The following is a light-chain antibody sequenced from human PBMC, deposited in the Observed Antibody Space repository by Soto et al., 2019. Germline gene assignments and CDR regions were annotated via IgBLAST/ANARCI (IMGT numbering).Light chain of an antibody. CDR3: QQRSNWPEFT. J-gene: IGKJ3*01. CDR2: GAS. V-gene: IGKV3D-20*02. Sequence: EIVLTQSPGTLSLSPGERATLSCRASQSFHTNYLAWYQHRPGQAPRLLIYGASIRASGIPERFSGRGSGTDFTLTISRLEPEDFAVYYCQQRSNWPEFTFGPGTKVDIK. CDR1: QSFHTNY.